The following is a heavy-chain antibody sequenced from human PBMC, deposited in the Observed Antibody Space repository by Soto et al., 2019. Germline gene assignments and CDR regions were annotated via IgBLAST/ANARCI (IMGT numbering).Heavy chain of an antibody. J-gene: IGHJ6*02. D-gene: IGHD6-13*01. V-gene: IGHV3-74*01. CDR1: GFTFSSYW. CDR2: INSDGSST. CDR3: ARGESSSWYLGDYYGMDV. Sequence: GGSLRLSCAASGFTFSSYWMHWVRQAPGKGLVWVSRINSDGSSTSYADSVKGRFTISRDNAKNTLYLQMNSLRAEDTAVYYCARGESSSWYLGDYYGMDVWGQGTTVTVSS.